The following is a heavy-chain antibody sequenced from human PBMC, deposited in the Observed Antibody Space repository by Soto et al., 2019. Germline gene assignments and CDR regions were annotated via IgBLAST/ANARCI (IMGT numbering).Heavy chain of an antibody. CDR2: IWYDGSNK. J-gene: IGHJ4*02. D-gene: IGHD6-19*01. Sequence: GGSLRLSCAASGFTFSSYGMHWVRQAPGKGLEWVAVIWYDGSNKYYADSVKGRFTISRDNSKNTLYLQMNSLRAEDTAVYYCARDWVQWLGHFDYWGQGTLVTVSS. V-gene: IGHV3-33*01. CDR1: GFTFSSYG. CDR3: ARDWVQWLGHFDY.